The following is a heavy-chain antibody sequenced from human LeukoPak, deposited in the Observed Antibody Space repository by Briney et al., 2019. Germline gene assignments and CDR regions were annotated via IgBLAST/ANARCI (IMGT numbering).Heavy chain of an antibody. CDR2: ISNTGDST. J-gene: IGHJ4*02. V-gene: IGHV3-23*01. CDR1: GFTFSTCA. CDR3: AKVLTASGYGAIDY. D-gene: IGHD2-21*02. Sequence: GGSLRLSCVASGFTFSTCAMSWVRQAPGRGLEWVSVISNTGDSTFYAGSVKGRFTIARDNSRNTVYLQMDSLRAEDTALYTCAKVLTASGYGAIDYWGQGILVTVSS.